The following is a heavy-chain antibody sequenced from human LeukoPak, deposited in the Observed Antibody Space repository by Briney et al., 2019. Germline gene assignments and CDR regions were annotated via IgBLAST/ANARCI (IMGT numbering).Heavy chain of an antibody. CDR2: VKQDGTEK. CDR1: GFTFRDYW. CDR3: ARAGGTSWADY. D-gene: IGHD6-13*01. Sequence: GGSLRLSCEASGFTFRDYWMTWVRQAPGKGLEWVANVKQDGTEKFYVDSVKGRFTISRDNGKNSLYLQMSSLRVEDTAIYYCARAGGTSWADYWGQGTLVTVSS. V-gene: IGHV3-7*01. J-gene: IGHJ4*02.